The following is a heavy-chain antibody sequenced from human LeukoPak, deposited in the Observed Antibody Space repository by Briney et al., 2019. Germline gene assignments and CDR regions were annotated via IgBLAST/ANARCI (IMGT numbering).Heavy chain of an antibody. CDR3: ARGRSSSFWFDY. CDR1: GYSISSGYY. D-gene: IGHD6-13*01. J-gene: IGHJ4*02. CDR2: IYHSGST. Sequence: SETLSLTCSVSGYSISSGYYWGWIRQPPGKGLEWIGYIYHSGSTYYNPSLKSRVTISVDRSKNQFSLKLSSVTAADTAVYYCARGRSSSFWFDYWGQGTLVTVSS. V-gene: IGHV4-38-2*02.